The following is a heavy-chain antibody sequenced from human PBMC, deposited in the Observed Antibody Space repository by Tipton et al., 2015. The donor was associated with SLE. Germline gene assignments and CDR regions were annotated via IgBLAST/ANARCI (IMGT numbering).Heavy chain of an antibody. CDR2: IYYSGST. CDR1: GGSISSHY. D-gene: IGHD6-13*01. Sequence: TLSLTCTVSGGSISSHYWSWIRQPPGKGLEWIGYIYYSGSTNYNPSLKSRVTISVDTSKNQFSLNLSSVTAADTAMYYCAKTSSRYPYFDYWGQGTLVTVSS. V-gene: IGHV4-59*08. J-gene: IGHJ4*02. CDR3: AKTSSRYPYFDY.